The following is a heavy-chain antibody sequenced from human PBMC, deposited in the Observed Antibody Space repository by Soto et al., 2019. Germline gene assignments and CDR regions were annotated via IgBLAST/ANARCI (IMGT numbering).Heavy chain of an antibody. Sequence: GASVKVSCKASGYTFTSYGISWVRQAPGQGLEWMGWISAYNGNTNYAQKLQGRVTMTTDTSTSTAYMELRSLRSDDTAVYYCARVSGYCSGGSCYEETNWFAPWGQGTLVTVSS. CDR2: ISAYNGNT. V-gene: IGHV1-18*01. CDR1: GYTFTSYG. D-gene: IGHD2-15*01. J-gene: IGHJ5*02. CDR3: ARVSGYCSGGSCYEETNWFAP.